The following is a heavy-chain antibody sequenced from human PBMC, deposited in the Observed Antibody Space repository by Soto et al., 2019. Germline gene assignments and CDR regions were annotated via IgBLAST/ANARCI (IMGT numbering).Heavy chain of an antibody. D-gene: IGHD3-9*01. CDR3: ARPGSGYDVLTGRYFYYYHTMDV. CDR2: ISHDGNTK. J-gene: IGHJ6*02. V-gene: IGHV3-30-3*01. CDR1: GFIFSTYT. Sequence: PGGSLRLSCAASGFIFSTYTMHCVRQPPGKGLEWVAVISHDGNTKGYADSVKGRFTISRDNSKNTLYLQMSSLRTEDTAVYYCARPGSGYDVLTGRYFYYYHTMDVWGQGTTVTVSS.